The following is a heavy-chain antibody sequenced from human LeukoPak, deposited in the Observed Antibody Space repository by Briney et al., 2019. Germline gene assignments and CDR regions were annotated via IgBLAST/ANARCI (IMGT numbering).Heavy chain of an antibody. V-gene: IGHV4-59*12. D-gene: IGHD6-13*01. J-gene: IGHJ4*02. CDR1: GGFSSSYY. Sequence: SETLSLTCTVSGGFSSSYYWSWIRQPPGKGLEWIGYIYHSGSTYYNPSLKSRVTISVDRSKNQFSLKLSSVTAADTAVYYCARGIAAAGTVGGYFDYWGQGTLVTVSS. CDR3: ARGIAAAGTVGGYFDY. CDR2: IYHSGST.